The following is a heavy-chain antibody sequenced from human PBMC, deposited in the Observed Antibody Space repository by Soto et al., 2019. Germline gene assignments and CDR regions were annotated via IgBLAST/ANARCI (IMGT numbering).Heavy chain of an antibody. J-gene: IGHJ4*02. D-gene: IGHD4-17*01. CDR1: GFTFNTYS. CDR3: ASAGGTTVTGLWHFDS. V-gene: IGHV3-33*01. Sequence: QVQLEESGGGVVQPGRSLRLSCEASGFTFNTYSMHWVRQPPGKGLEWLAAILYDGTQKYYADSVKGRFIIARDNSKKTLYLEMNSRRAEDTAVFYCASAGGTTVTGLWHFDSWGQGTLVTVSS. CDR2: ILYDGTQK.